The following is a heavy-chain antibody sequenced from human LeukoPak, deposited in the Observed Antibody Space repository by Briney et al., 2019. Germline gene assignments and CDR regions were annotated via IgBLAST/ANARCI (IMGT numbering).Heavy chain of an antibody. J-gene: IGHJ4*02. D-gene: IGHD5-24*01. V-gene: IGHV3-7*01. Sequence: GGSLRLSCAAPGFTFSEYWMSWVRQAPGKGLEWVANIKQDGSEKYFVDSVKGRFTISRDNAKNSLYLQMNSLRAEDTAVYYCATGAEYRDSWLDYWGQGTLVTVSS. CDR1: GFTFSEYW. CDR2: IKQDGSEK. CDR3: ATGAEYRDSWLDY.